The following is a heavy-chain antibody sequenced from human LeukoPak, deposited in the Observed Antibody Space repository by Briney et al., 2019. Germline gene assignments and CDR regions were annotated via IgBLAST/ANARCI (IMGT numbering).Heavy chain of an antibody. CDR3: AKGGYGDYVENYYFDY. D-gene: IGHD4-17*01. Sequence: GGSLRLSCAASGFTFSSYVMHWVRQAPGKGLEWVAVISYDGSNKYYADSVKGRFTISRDNSKNTLYLQMNSLRAEDTAVYYCAKGGYGDYVENYYFDYWGQGTLVTVSS. CDR2: ISYDGSNK. V-gene: IGHV3-30-3*01. CDR1: GFTFSSYV. J-gene: IGHJ4*02.